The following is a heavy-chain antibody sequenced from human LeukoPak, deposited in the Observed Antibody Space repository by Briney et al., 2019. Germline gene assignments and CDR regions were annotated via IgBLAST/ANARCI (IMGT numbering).Heavy chain of an antibody. CDR3: AKDIGIVVVITTQQGNDAFDI. Sequence: GGSLRLSCAASGFTFSSYAMSWVRQAPGKGLEWVSAISGSGGSTYYADSVKGRFTISRDNSKNTLYLQMNSLRAEDTAVCYCAKDIGIVVVITTQQGNDAFDIWGQGTMVTVSS. J-gene: IGHJ3*02. CDR2: ISGSGGST. V-gene: IGHV3-23*01. D-gene: IGHD3-22*01. CDR1: GFTFSSYA.